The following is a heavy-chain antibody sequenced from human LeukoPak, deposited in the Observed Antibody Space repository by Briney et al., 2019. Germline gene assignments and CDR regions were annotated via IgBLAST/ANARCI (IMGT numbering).Heavy chain of an antibody. CDR2: INAGNGNT. CDR1: GYTFTSYG. D-gene: IGHD3-10*01. Sequence: ASVKVFCKASGYTFTSYGMHWVCQAPGQRLEWMGWINAGNGNTKYSQKFQGRVTITRDTSASTAYMELSSPRSEDTAVYYCARGITMVRGVIITFNWLHPWGQGTLVTVSS. CDR3: ARGITMVRGVIITFNWLHP. V-gene: IGHV1-3*01. J-gene: IGHJ5*02.